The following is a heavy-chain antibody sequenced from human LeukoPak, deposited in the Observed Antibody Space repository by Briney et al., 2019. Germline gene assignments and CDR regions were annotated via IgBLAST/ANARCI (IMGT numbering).Heavy chain of an antibody. J-gene: IGHJ6*02. CDR2: IYYSGST. CDR1: GGSISSGGYY. Sequence: SSEALSLTCTVSGGSISSGGYYWSWIRQHPGKGLEWIGYIYYSGSTYYNPSPKSRVTISVDTSKNQFSLKLSFVTAADTAVYYCARDRYYYGMDVWGQGTTVTVSS. V-gene: IGHV4-31*03. CDR3: ARDRYYYGMDV.